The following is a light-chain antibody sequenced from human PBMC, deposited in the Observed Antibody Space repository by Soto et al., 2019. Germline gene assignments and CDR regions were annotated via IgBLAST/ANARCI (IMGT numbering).Light chain of an antibody. CDR2: EVT. V-gene: IGLV2-14*01. J-gene: IGLJ2*01. CDR1: SSDVGAYNY. CDR3: SSHTSDKTVV. Sequence: QSALTQPASVSGSPGQSITISCTGTSSDVGAYNYVSWYQQHPGKAPKVILYEVTNRPSGVSTRFSGSKSDNTASPTISGLQAEDEANYYCSSHTSDKTVVFGGGTKLTVL.